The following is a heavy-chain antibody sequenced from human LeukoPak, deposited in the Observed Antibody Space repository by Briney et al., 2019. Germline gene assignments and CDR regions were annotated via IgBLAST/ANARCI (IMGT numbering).Heavy chain of an antibody. CDR3: AGGDRNGWYFYY. CDR2: INWDGTST. Sequence: GGSLRLSCAASGVIFHDHGMSWVRQVPGKGLEWASGINWDGTSTGYGDSVKGRFTISRDNGKNSLYLQMNSLRAEDTALYYCAGGDRNGWYFYYWGQGTLVTVSS. D-gene: IGHD6-19*01. CDR1: GVIFHDHG. J-gene: IGHJ4*02. V-gene: IGHV3-20*04.